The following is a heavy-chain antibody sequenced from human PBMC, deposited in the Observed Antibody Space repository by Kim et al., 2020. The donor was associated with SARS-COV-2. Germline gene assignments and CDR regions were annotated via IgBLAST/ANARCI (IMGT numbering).Heavy chain of an antibody. D-gene: IGHD4-17*01. CDR2: IYYSGST. Sequence: SETLSLTCTVSGGSISSYYWSWIRQPPGKGLELIGYIYYSGSTNYNPSLKSRVTISVDTSKNQFSLKLSSVTAADTAVYYCARVPTVTTFYGYYGMDVWGQGTTVTVSS. J-gene: IGHJ6*02. CDR1: GGSISSYY. V-gene: IGHV4-59*13. CDR3: ARVPTVTTFYGYYGMDV.